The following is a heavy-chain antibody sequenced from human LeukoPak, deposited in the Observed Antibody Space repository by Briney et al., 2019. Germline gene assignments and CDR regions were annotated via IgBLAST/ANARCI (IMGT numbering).Heavy chain of an antibody. Sequence: GASVKVSCEASGYTFTSYGISWVRQAPGQGLEWMGWISAYNGNTNYAQKLQGRVTMTTDTSTSTAYMELRSLRSDDTAVYYCARMGGLWDYDILTGYWHPLDYWGQGTLVTVSS. CDR2: ISAYNGNT. J-gene: IGHJ4*02. CDR1: GYTFTSYG. D-gene: IGHD3-9*01. V-gene: IGHV1-18*04. CDR3: ARMGGLWDYDILTGYWHPLDY.